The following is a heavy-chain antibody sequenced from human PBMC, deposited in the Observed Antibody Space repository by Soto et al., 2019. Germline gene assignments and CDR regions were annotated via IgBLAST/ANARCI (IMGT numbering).Heavy chain of an antibody. J-gene: IGHJ6*03. CDR3: ARDALGGRYSMDV. V-gene: IGHV3-64*01. CDR2: ISSNGGST. CDR1: GFTFSSYA. D-gene: IGHD1-26*01. Sequence: EVQLVESGGGLVQPGGSLRLSCAASGFTFSSYAMHWVRQAPGKGLEYVSAISSNGGSTYYANSVKGRFTISRDNSKNTLYLQMGSLRAEDMAVYYWARDALGGRYSMDVWGQGTTVTVSS.